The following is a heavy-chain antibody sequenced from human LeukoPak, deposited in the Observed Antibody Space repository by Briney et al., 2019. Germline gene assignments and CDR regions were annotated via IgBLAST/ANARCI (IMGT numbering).Heavy chain of an antibody. D-gene: IGHD3-10*01. J-gene: IGHJ4*02. CDR1: GGSFSGYY. CDR2: INHSGST. Sequence: SETLSLTCAVYGGSFSGYYWSWIRQPPGKGLEWIGEINHSGSTNYNPSLKSRVTISVDTSKNQFSLKLSSVTAADTAVYYCARDRDYGSGSYGLYDYWGQGTLVTVSS. CDR3: ARDRDYGSGSYGLYDY. V-gene: IGHV4-34*01.